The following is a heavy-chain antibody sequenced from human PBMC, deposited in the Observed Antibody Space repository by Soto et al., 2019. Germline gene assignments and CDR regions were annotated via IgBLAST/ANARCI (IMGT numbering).Heavy chain of an antibody. D-gene: IGHD3-9*01. V-gene: IGHV4-34*01. CDR2: INDRGSI. CDR1: GGSFSGYY. J-gene: IGHJ2*01. Sequence: QVQLQQWGAGPLRPLETLSLTCGVSGGSFSGYYWAWIRQSPGKGLEWIGEINDRGSINYNPSLKSPVSFSVDAATKHYSLNLRSATAAASTVYYCARESHDILTGPPFVWDFDLWGRGTLVTVSS. CDR3: ARESHDILTGPPFVWDFDL.